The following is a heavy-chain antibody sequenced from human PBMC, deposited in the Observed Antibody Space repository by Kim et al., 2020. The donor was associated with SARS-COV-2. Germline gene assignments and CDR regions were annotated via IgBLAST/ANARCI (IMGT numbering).Heavy chain of an antibody. D-gene: IGHD3-22*01. V-gene: IGHV3-30*01. CDR3: ARDGFYDSSGYYPDFDY. Sequence: VTGRITISRDNSQTTLYLKMNSLRAEDTAVYYCARDGFYDSSGYYPDFDYWGQGTLVTVSS. J-gene: IGHJ4*02.